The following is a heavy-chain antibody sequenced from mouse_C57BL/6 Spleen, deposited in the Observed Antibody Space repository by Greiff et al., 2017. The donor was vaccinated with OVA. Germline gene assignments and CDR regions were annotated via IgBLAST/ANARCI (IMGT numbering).Heavy chain of an antibody. D-gene: IGHD3-3*01. J-gene: IGHJ2*01. CDR3: TGGTDY. V-gene: IGHV6-3*01. CDR1: GFTFSNYW. Sequence: EVHLVESGGGLVQPGGSLKLSCVASGFTFSNYWMNWVRQSPEKGLEWVAQIRLKSDNYETHYAESVKGRLTISRDDSKSSVYLQMNNLRAEDTGIYYCTGGTDYWGQGTTLTVSS. CDR2: IRLKSDNYET.